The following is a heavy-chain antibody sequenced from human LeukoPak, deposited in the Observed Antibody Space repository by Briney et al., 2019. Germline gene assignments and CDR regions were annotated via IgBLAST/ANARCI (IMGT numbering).Heavy chain of an antibody. CDR2: IRYDGSNK. V-gene: IGHV3-30*02. Sequence: GGSLRLSCAASGFTFSSYGMHWVRQAPGKGLEWVAFIRYDGSNKYYADSVKGRFTISRDNSRSTLYLQMNSLRAEDTAVYYCAKVHRPPADYWGQGTLVTVSS. CDR3: AKVHRPPADY. CDR1: GFTFSSYG. J-gene: IGHJ4*02.